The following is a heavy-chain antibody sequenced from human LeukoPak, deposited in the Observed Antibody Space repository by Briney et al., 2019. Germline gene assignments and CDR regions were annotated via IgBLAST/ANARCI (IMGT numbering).Heavy chain of an antibody. CDR1: GYTFTGYY. J-gene: IGHJ6*03. CDR3: ARDVDRYCSSTSCYGGMDYYYYMDV. CDR2: INPNSGGT. D-gene: IGHD2-2*01. Sequence: ASVKVSCKASGYTFTGYYMHWVRQAPGQGLEWMGWINPNSGGTNYAQKFQGRVTMTRDTSISTAYMELSRLRSDDTAVYYCARDVDRYCSSTSCYGGMDYYYYMDVWGKGTTVTVSS. V-gene: IGHV1-2*02.